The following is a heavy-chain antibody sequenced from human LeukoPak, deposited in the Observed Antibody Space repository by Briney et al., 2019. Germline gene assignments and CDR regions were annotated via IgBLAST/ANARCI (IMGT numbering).Heavy chain of an antibody. D-gene: IGHD6-19*01. CDR2: INPNSGGT. CDR1: GYTFTGYY. Sequence: ASVKVSCKASGYTFTGYYMHWVRQAPGQGLEWMGRINPNSGGTNYAQKFQSRVTMTRDTSISTAYMELSRLRSDDTAVYYCARDLSRGSSGWYGYWGQGTLVTVPS. V-gene: IGHV1-2*06. CDR3: ARDLSRGSSGWYGY. J-gene: IGHJ4*02.